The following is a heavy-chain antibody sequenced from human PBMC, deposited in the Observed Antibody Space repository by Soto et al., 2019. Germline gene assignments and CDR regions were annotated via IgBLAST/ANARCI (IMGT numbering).Heavy chain of an antibody. D-gene: IGHD3-9*01. CDR3: ATDLVGYFDPGP. CDR2: FDPEDGET. J-gene: IGHJ5*02. Sequence: ASVKVSCKASGYTLTELSMHWVRQAPGKGLEWMGGFDPEDGETIYAQKFQGRVTMTEDTSTDTAYMELSSLRSEDTAVYYCATDLVGYFDPGPWGQGTLVTVSS. V-gene: IGHV1-24*01. CDR1: GYTLTELS.